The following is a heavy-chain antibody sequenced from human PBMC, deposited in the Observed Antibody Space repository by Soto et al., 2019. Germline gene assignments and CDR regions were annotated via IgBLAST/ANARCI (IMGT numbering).Heavy chain of an antibody. CDR1: GYTFTGCY. CDR2: INPNSGGT. D-gene: IGHD6-19*01. J-gene: IGHJ6*02. V-gene: IGHV1-2*04. Sequence: GASVKVSGKASGYTFTGCYIHWVRRAPGQGLEWMGWINPNSGGTDYAQKFQGWVTMTRDTSISTAYMELSRLRSDDTAVYYCAKADYYYYYGMDVWGQGTTVTVSS. CDR3: AKADYYYYYGMDV.